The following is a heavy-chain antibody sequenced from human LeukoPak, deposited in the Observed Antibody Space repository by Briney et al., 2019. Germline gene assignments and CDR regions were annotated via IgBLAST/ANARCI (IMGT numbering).Heavy chain of an antibody. CDR3: ARVAYSSRWNYFDY. CDR1: GFTFSNFW. Sequence: GGSLRLSCAASGFTFSNFWMSWVRQAPGKGLEWVANIKQDGSEIYYVDSVKGRFTISRDNAKNSLYLQMNSLRAGDTAVYYCARVAYSSRWNYFDYWGQGTLVTVSS. J-gene: IGHJ4*02. D-gene: IGHD6-13*01. CDR2: IKQDGSEI. V-gene: IGHV3-7*04.